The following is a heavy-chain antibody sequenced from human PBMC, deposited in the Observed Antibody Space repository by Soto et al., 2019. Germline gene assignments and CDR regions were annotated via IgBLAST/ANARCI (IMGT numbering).Heavy chain of an antibody. D-gene: IGHD3-16*01. J-gene: IGHJ5*02. CDR2: IYYSGST. CDR1: GGSISSSSYY. CDR3: ARPHSSLIAALAAWFDP. V-gene: IGHV4-39*01. Sequence: SETLSLTCTVSGGSISSSSYYWGWIRQPPGKGLEWIGSIYYSGSTYYNPSLKSRVTISVDTSKNQFSLKLSSVTAADTAVYYCARPHSSLIAALAAWFDPGGQGTRVTVSS.